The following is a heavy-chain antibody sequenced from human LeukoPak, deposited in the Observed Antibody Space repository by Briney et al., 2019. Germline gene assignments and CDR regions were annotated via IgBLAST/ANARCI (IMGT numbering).Heavy chain of an antibody. Sequence: ASVKVSCKASGGTFISYAISWVRQAPGQGLEWMGWISAYNGNTNYAQKLQGRVTMTTDTSTSTAYMVLRSLRSDDTAVYYCARDRARYGMDVWGQGTTVTVSS. CDR1: GGTFISYA. J-gene: IGHJ6*02. V-gene: IGHV1-18*01. CDR2: ISAYNGNT. CDR3: ARDRARYGMDV. D-gene: IGHD3-10*01.